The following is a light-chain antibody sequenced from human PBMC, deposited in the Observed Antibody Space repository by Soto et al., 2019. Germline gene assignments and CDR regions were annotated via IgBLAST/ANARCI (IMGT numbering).Light chain of an antibody. Sequence: QSVLTQPASVSGSPGQSITISCTGTSSDVGAYNYVSWHQHHPGKAPKLMIYGVSNRPSGVPDRFSGSKSGTSASLAITGLQAEDEADYYCQSYDSSLSGSGVFGTGTKVTVL. CDR3: QSYDSSLSGSGV. CDR1: SSDVGAYNY. J-gene: IGLJ1*01. CDR2: GVS. V-gene: IGLV2-14*01.